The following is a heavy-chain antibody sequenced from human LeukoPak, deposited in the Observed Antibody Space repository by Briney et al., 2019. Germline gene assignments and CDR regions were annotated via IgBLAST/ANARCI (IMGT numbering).Heavy chain of an antibody. V-gene: IGHV4-39*07. Sequence: SETLSLTCSVSGGSISSASFYGGWIRQPPGKRLEWIATIHYSGSIYYNPSFKSRVTLSVDTSKNQFSLKLRSVTTADTAVYYCARGGGLLPLDYWGQGTLVTVSS. CDR3: ARGGGLLPLDY. J-gene: IGHJ4*02. CDR2: IHYSGSI. D-gene: IGHD1-26*01. CDR1: GGSISSASFY.